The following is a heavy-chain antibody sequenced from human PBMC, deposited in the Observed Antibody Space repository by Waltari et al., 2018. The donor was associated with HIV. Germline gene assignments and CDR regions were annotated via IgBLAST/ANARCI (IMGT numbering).Heavy chain of an antibody. Sequence: QVQLQESGPGLVKPSETLSLTCAVSGGYYWGWIRQPPGKGLEWIGSMYHSGSTYYNPSLRSRVTISVDTSKNQFSLKLSSVTAADTAVYYCARDFWSGYYVDYWGQGTLVTVSS. CDR1: GGYY. D-gene: IGHD3-3*01. V-gene: IGHV4-38-2*02. CDR2: MYHSGST. J-gene: IGHJ4*02. CDR3: ARDFWSGYYVDY.